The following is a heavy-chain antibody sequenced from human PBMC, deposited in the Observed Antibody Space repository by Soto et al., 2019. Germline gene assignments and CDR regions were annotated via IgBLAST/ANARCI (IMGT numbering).Heavy chain of an antibody. CDR3: ARGRRQWLVQGYFDY. J-gene: IGHJ4*02. CDR2: INHSGST. Sequence: QVQLQQWGAGLLKPSETLSLTCAVYGGSFSGYYWSWIRQPPGKGLEWIGEINHSGSTNYNPSLTSRVTISVDTSKNQFSLKLSSVTAADTAVYYCARGRRQWLVQGYFDYWGQGTLVTVSS. V-gene: IGHV4-34*01. CDR1: GGSFSGYY. D-gene: IGHD6-19*01.